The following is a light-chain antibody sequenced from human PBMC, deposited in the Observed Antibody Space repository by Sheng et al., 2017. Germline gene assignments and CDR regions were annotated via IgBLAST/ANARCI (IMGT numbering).Light chain of an antibody. CDR2: GAS. Sequence: EIVLTQSPATLSLSPGERATLSCRASQSIIRYLAWYQQKPGQAPRLLIFGASSRGTGIPARFSGSGSGTEFTLTISSLQSEDFAVYFCQQYNDWPMYTFGQGTKLEIK. CDR3: QQYNDWPMYT. CDR1: QSIIRY. V-gene: IGKV3-15*01. J-gene: IGKJ2*01.